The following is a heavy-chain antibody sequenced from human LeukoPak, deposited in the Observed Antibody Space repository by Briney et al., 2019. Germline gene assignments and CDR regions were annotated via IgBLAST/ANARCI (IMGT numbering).Heavy chain of an antibody. D-gene: IGHD3-3*01. CDR2: IIPIFGTA. V-gene: IGHV1-69*13. Sequence: SVKVSCKASGYTFTSYDINWVRQATGQGLEWMGWIIPIFGTANYAQKFQGRVTITADESTSTAYMELSSLRSEDTAVYYCARAFIADFWSGYYYYYYYMDVWGKGTTVTVSS. J-gene: IGHJ6*03. CDR1: GYTFTSYD. CDR3: ARAFIADFWSGYYYYYYYMDV.